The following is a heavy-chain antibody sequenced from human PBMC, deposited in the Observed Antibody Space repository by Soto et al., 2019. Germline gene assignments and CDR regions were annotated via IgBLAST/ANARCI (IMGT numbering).Heavy chain of an antibody. J-gene: IGHJ6*02. CDR3: TTGSVEGV. D-gene: IGHD2-15*01. CDR2: IKTNTEGGTT. V-gene: IGHV3-15*07. Sequence: EVHLVESGGGFFYPGGPLRLSVAASGLTISNAGMNWVGKAPGKGLEWVGRIKTNTEGGTTDYAAAVKGRFTVSRDDSKNTLYLQMNSLKTEDTAVYYCTTGSVEGVWGQGTTVTVSS. CDR1: GLTISNAG.